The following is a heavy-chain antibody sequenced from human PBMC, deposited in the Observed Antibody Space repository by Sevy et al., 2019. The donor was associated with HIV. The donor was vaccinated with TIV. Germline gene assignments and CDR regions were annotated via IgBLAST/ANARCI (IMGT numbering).Heavy chain of an antibody. CDR2: IRSKADSYAT. Sequence: GGSLRLSCAASGFTFSGSVIYWVRQPSGKGLEWVGRIRSKADSYATAYAASVKGRFTISRDDSKNTAFLQMNVLKTEDTAVYYCATPTMTSHEYFDYWGQGTLVTVST. J-gene: IGHJ4*02. CDR3: ATPTMTSHEYFDY. V-gene: IGHV3-73*01. CDR1: GFTFSGSV. D-gene: IGHD2-2*01.